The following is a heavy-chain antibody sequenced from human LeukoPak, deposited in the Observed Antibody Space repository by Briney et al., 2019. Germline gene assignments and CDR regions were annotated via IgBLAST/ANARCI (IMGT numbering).Heavy chain of an antibody. CDR2: INPNSGGT. CDR3: ARDFHYYYDSSGSDNWFDP. V-gene: IGHV1-2*04. CDR1: GGTFSSYA. J-gene: IGHJ5*02. Sequence: GASVKVSCKASGGTFSSYAISWVRQAPGQGLEWMGWINPNSGGTNYAQKFQGWVTMTRDTSISTAYMELSRLRSDDTAVYYCARDFHYYYDSSGSDNWFDPWGQGTLVTVSS. D-gene: IGHD3-22*01.